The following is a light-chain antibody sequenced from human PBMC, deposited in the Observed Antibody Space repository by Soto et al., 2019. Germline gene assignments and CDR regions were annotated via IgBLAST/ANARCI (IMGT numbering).Light chain of an antibody. CDR1: SGSVSTSYY. CDR2: STN. J-gene: IGLJ3*02. CDR3: VLYMGSGISV. Sequence: QTVVTQEPSFSVSPGGTVTLTCGLSSGSVSTSYYPSWYQQTPGQAPRTLIYSTNTRSSGVLDRFSGSILGNKAALTITGAQADDESDYYCVLYMGSGISVFGGGTQLTVL. V-gene: IGLV8-61*01.